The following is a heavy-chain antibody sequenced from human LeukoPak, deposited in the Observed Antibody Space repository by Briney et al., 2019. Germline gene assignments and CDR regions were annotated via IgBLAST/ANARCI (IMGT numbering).Heavy chain of an antibody. Sequence: SETLSLTCTVSGGSISSYYWSWIRQPPGKGLEWIGSIYYSGSTYYNPSLKSRVTISVDTSKNQFSLKLSSVTAADTAVYYCARHVGSSGRPDYYYYYMDVWGKGTTVTVSS. CDR2: IYYSGST. J-gene: IGHJ6*03. CDR3: ARHVGSSGRPDYYYYYMDV. CDR1: GGSISSYY. V-gene: IGHV4-59*05. D-gene: IGHD6-6*01.